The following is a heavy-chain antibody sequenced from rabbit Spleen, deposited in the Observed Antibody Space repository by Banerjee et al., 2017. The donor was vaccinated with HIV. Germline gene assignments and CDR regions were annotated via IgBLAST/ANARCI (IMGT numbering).Heavy chain of an antibody. D-gene: IGHD2-1*01. Sequence: QQQLVESGGGLVQPGGSLKLSCKASGFDFSSYGVSWVRQAPGKGLEWIGYIDPIFGTTYYASWAKGRFTISKPSSTTVTLQMTSLTAADTAAYFCARESIYNGDGDDKGFNLWGPGTLVTVS. CDR3: ARESIYNGDGDDKGFNL. CDR1: GFDFSSYG. V-gene: IGHV1S45*01. J-gene: IGHJ4*01. CDR2: IDPIFGTT.